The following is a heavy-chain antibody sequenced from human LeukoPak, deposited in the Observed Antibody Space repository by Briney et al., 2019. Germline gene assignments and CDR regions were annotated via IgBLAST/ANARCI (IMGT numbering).Heavy chain of an antibody. Sequence: GASVKVSCKASGYTFTSYGISWVRQAPGQGLEWMGWISAYNGNTNYAQKLQGRVTMTTDTSTSTAYMELRGLRSDDTAVYYCARDLGDYPALYYFDYWGQGTLVTVSS. CDR1: GYTFTSYG. CDR3: ARDLGDYPALYYFDY. J-gene: IGHJ4*02. D-gene: IGHD4-17*01. V-gene: IGHV1-18*01. CDR2: ISAYNGNT.